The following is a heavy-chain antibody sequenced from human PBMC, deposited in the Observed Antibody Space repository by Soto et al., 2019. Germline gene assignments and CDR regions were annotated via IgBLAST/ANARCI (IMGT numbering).Heavy chain of an antibody. V-gene: IGHV4-31*11. CDR3: ARRAGNRRGYPIDS. CDR2: IYYSGGT. D-gene: IGHD5-18*01. CDR1: GGSIRSDGSY. J-gene: IGHJ4*02. Sequence: QVQLQESGPGLVKPSQTLSLTCAVSGGSIRSDGSYCTWIRQLPGGGLEWIGYIYYSGGTSYNPSLESRASISVDSSENQFSLRLTSVTAADTAVYYCARRAGNRRGYPIDSWGQGTLVTVSS.